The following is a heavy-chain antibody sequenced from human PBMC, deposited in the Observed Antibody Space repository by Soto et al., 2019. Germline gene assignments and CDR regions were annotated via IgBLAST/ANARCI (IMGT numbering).Heavy chain of an antibody. CDR3: VSINAGGWYYFDY. CDR2: VYYSGSS. J-gene: IGHJ4*02. Sequence: SETLSLTCAVSCGSISSGGYYWGWIRQPPGKGLEWIGSVYYSGSSYYSPSLKSRVTMSVDSSKNHFSLILDSVTAADTAVYYCVSINAGGWYYFDYWGQGILVTVSS. D-gene: IGHD6-19*01. V-gene: IGHV4-39*02. CDR1: CGSISSGGYY.